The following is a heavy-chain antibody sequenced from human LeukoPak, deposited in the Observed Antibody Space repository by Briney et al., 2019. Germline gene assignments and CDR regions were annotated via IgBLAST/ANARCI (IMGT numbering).Heavy chain of an antibody. Sequence: GESLKISCKGSGYSFTSYWIGWVRQMPGKGLEWMGIIYPGDSDTRYSPSFQGQVTISADKSISTAYLQWSSLKASDTAMYYCARLPYCGGDCQDKYYFDYWGQGTLVTVSS. D-gene: IGHD2-21*02. CDR2: IYPGDSDT. CDR3: ARLPYCGGDCQDKYYFDY. CDR1: GYSFTSYW. J-gene: IGHJ4*02. V-gene: IGHV5-51*01.